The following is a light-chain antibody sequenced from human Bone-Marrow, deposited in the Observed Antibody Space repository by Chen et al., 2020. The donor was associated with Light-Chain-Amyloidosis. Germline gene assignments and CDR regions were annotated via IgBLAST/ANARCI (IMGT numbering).Light chain of an antibody. CDR1: QNLFYHSNNKDY. V-gene: IGKV4-1*01. Sequence: DIVMTQSPDSLALSLGERATITCKSSQNLFYHSNNKDYLAWYQQKAGQPPKLLVKWASSRKSGVPDRFSVSGYGTDFTLTISSLQSEDVAVYYCQQYYSVPFTFGPGTKVEIK. J-gene: IGKJ3*01. CDR2: WAS. CDR3: QQYYSVPFT.